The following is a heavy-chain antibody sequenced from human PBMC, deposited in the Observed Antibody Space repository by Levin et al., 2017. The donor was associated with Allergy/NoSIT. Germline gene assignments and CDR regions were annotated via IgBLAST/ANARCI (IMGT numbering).Heavy chain of an antibody. Sequence: NPSETLSLTCTVSGGSISSGGYYWSWIRQHPGKGLEWIGYIYYSGSTYYNPSLKSRVTISVDTSKNQFSLKLSSVTAADTAVYYCARTSSDDYGDYRGSWFFDYWGQGTLVTVSS. CDR3: ARTSSDDYGDYRGSWFFDY. D-gene: IGHD4-17*01. CDR2: IYYSGST. V-gene: IGHV4-31*03. CDR1: GGSISSGGYY. J-gene: IGHJ4*02.